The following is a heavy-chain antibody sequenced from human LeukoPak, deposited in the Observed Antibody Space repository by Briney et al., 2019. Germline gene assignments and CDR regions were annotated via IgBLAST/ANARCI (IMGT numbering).Heavy chain of an antibody. CDR3: ARVTVRTRYFDY. Sequence: PSETLSLTCTVSGGSFSSGSYYWSWIRQPPGKGLEWIGYIYYSGSTNYNPSLKSRVTISVDTSKNQFSLKLSSVTAADTAVYYCARVTVRTRYFDYWGQGTLVTVSS. CDR2: IYYSGST. J-gene: IGHJ4*02. CDR1: GGSFSSGSYY. V-gene: IGHV4-61*01. D-gene: IGHD3-22*01.